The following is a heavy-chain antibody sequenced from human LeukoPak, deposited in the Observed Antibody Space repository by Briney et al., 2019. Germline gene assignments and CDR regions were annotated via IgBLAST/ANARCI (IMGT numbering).Heavy chain of an antibody. J-gene: IGHJ4*02. CDR2: IYYSGST. V-gene: IGHV4-31*03. D-gene: IGHD1-14*01. CDR3: ARETKQITSYYFDY. CDR1: GGSISSGGYY. Sequence: SETLSLTCTVSGGSISSGGYYWSWIRQHPGKGLEWIGYIYYSGSTYYNPSLKSRVTISVDTSKNQFSLKLSSVTAADTAVYYCARETKQITSYYFDYWGQGTLVTVSS.